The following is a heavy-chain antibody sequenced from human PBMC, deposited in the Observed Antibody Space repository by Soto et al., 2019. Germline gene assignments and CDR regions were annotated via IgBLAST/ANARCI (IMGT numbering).Heavy chain of an antibody. V-gene: IGHV3-23*01. CDR1: GFTFSSYA. CDR3: AKDGGYGSGSYYSDD. CDR2: TSGSGGST. D-gene: IGHD3-10*01. Sequence: GGSLRLSCAASGFTFSSYAMSWVRQAPGKGLEWVSTTSGSGGSTYYADSVKGRFTISRDNSKNTFYLQMNSLRAEDMAVYYCAKDGGYGSGSYYSDDWGQGTLVTVSS. J-gene: IGHJ4*02.